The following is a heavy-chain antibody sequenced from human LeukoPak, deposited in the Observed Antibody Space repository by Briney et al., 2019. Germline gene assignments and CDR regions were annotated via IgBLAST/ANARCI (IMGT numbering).Heavy chain of an antibody. CDR2: MNANSGNT. CDR1: GYTFSSYD. J-gene: IGHJ5*02. V-gene: IGHV1-8*01. D-gene: IGHD6-13*01. Sequence: GASVKVSCKASGYTFSSYDINWVRQATAQGLEWMGWMNANSGNTGYAQKFQGRVTMTRNTSISTAYMELSSLRSEDTAVYYRARVSSPMGWFDPWGQGTLVTVSS. CDR3: ARVSSPMGWFDP.